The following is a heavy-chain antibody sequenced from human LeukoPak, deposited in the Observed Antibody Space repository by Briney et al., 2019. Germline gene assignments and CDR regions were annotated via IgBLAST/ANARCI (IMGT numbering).Heavy chain of an antibody. Sequence: SETLSLTCTVSGYSISSGYYWGWIRQPPGKGLEWIGSIYHSGSTNYNPSLKSRVTISVDTSKNQFSLKLSSVAAADTAVYYCARLDCGGDCPYYFDYWGQGTLVTVSS. CDR1: GYSISSGYY. V-gene: IGHV4-38-2*02. CDR2: IYHSGST. D-gene: IGHD2-21*01. CDR3: ARLDCGGDCPYYFDY. J-gene: IGHJ4*02.